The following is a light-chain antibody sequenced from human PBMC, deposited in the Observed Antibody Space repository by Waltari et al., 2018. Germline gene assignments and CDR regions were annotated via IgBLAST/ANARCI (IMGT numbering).Light chain of an antibody. CDR1: SSNVGGYTY. CDR3: SSYTSSRTRV. CDR2: DVS. V-gene: IGLV2-14*01. J-gene: IGLJ3*02. Sequence: QSALTQAASVTGSPGQSITISCTGTSSNVGGYTYVPWYQQYPGKAPKLMIYDVSNRPSGVSNRFSGSKSGNTASLTISGLQAEDEADYYCSSYTSSRTRVFGGGTKLTVL.